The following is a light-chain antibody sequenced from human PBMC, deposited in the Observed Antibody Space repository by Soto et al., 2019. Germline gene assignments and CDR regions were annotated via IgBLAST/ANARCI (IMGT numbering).Light chain of an antibody. Sequence: QSALTQPRSVSGSPGESVTISCTGTTSDVGGYNYVSWYQHHPGKAPKVVIFDVTKRPSGVPDRFSGSKSGNTASLTISGVQAEDESDYYCCSYAARYSYVFGTGTKVTVL. J-gene: IGLJ1*01. CDR1: TSDVGGYNY. CDR3: CSYAARYSYV. V-gene: IGLV2-11*01. CDR2: DVT.